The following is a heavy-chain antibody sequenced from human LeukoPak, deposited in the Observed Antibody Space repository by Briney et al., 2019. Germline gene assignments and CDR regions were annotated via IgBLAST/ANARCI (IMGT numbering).Heavy chain of an antibody. CDR2: IRSKANSYAT. V-gene: IGHV3-73*01. CDR3: TRLLGGSLLIRDY. D-gene: IGHD1-26*01. CDR1: GFTFSGSA. J-gene: IGHJ4*02. Sequence: GGSLKLSCAASGFTFSGSAMHWVRQASGKGLEWVGRIRSKANSYATAYAASVKGRFTISRDDSKNTAYLQMNSLKTEDTAVHYCTRLLGGSLLIRDYWGQGTLVTVSS.